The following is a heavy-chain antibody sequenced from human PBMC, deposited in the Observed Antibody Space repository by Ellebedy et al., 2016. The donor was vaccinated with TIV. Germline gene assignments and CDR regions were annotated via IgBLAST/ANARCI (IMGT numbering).Heavy chain of an antibody. Sequence: ASVKVSXKVSGYTLTELSMHWVRQAPGQGLEWMGWINPTSGGTNYAQKFQGRVTMTRDTSISTAYMELSRLRSEDTAVYYCASGGDSSGSSFDYWGQGTLVTVSS. CDR1: GYTLTELS. CDR3: ASGGDSSGSSFDY. D-gene: IGHD3-22*01. J-gene: IGHJ4*02. V-gene: IGHV1-2*02. CDR2: INPTSGGT.